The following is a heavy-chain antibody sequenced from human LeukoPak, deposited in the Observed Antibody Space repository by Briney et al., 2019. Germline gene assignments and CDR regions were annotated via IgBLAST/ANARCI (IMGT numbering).Heavy chain of an antibody. Sequence: PGGSLRLSCAASGFTFSSYAMHWVRQAPGKGLEWVAVISYDGSNKYYADSVKGRFTISRDNSKNTLYLQMNSLRAEDTAVYYCARGPDGYHSPLFDYWGQGALVTVSS. V-gene: IGHV3-30*04. CDR1: GFTFSSYA. J-gene: IGHJ4*02. D-gene: IGHD5-24*01. CDR3: ARGPDGYHSPLFDY. CDR2: ISYDGSNK.